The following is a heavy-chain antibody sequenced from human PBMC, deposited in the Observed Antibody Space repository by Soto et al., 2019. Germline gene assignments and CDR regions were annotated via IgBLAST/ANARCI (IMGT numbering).Heavy chain of an antibody. CDR1: GGSFSGYY. D-gene: IGHD6-13*01. Sequence: QVQLQQWGAGLLKPSETLSLTCAVYGGSFSGYYWSWIRQPPGKGLEWIGEINHSGSTNYYPSLKSRVTISVDRSNTQLPLRLSSVTAADTAVYYCARGGSSWYVGHWGQGTLVTVSS. CDR3: ARGGSSWYVGH. J-gene: IGHJ1*01. CDR2: INHSGST. V-gene: IGHV4-34*01.